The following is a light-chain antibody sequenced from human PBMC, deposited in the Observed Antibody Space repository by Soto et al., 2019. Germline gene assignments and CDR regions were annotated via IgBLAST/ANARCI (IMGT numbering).Light chain of an antibody. V-gene: IGLV2-14*01. CDR3: SSFTNTYSYV. CDR2: DVS. CDR1: SGDVGAYNY. J-gene: IGLJ1*01. Sequence: QSALTQPASVSGSPGQPITISCTGTSGDVGAYNYVSWYQQHPRKAPRLMIYDVSNRPSGASNRFAGSKSGNTASLTISGLQAEDEADYYCSSFTNTYSYVFGTGTKLTVL.